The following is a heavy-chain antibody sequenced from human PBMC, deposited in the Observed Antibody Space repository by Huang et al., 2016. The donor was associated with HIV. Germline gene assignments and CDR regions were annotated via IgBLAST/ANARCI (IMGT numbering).Heavy chain of an antibody. Sequence: QVQLVQSGAEVKKPGASVKVSCKASGYTFTDYGISWVGQAPGKGRDWVGWISTYKRHTDTSPSTAYMVRRSLTSDDTAVYYWARDRGRHYYDTTGYRTYDGFDFWGRGTIVSVSS. CDR2: ISTYKR. D-gene: IGHD3-22*01. CDR1: GYTFTDYG. CDR3: ARDRGRHYYDTTGYRTYDGFDF. V-gene: IGHV1-18*04. J-gene: IGHJ3*01.